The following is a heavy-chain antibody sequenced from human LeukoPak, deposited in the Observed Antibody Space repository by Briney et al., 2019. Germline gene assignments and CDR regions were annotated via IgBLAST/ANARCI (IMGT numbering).Heavy chain of an antibody. CDR3: ARETYYYGSGSYNFDY. CDR2: ISYDGSNK. J-gene: IGHJ4*02. CDR1: GFTFSSYA. Sequence: GGSLRLSCAASGFTFSSYAMHWVRQAPGKGLEWVAVISYDGSNKCYADSVKGRFTISRDNSKNTLYLQMNSLRAEDTAVYYCARETYYYGSGSYNFDYWGQGTLVTVSS. D-gene: IGHD3-10*01. V-gene: IGHV3-30-3*01.